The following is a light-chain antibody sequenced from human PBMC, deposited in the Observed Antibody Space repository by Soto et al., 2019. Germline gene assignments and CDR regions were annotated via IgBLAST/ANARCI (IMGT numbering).Light chain of an antibody. J-gene: IGKJ2*01. CDR1: QSVSSN. CDR2: NTF. CDR3: QQYNNWPYT. V-gene: IGKV3-15*01. Sequence: EIVMTQSPATLSVFPGERATLSCRASQSVSSNLVWYQQKPGQAPKLLIYNTFTRATGIPVRFSGSGSGTEFTLTISSLQSEDLAVYYCQQYNNWPYTFGPGTKLEI.